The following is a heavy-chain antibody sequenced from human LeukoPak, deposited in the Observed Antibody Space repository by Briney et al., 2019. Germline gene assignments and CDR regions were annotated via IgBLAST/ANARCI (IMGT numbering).Heavy chain of an antibody. D-gene: IGHD2-21*01. Sequence: GRTLRPSWASAEFTFSSYWMHWVRQAARKGLVWVALINNDGSSTSYADSVKGRFIISRDNAKNTLYLQINSLRAEDTAVYYCARDDSRGFAYWGQGTLVTVSS. V-gene: IGHV3-74*01. CDR2: INNDGSST. CDR1: EFTFSSYW. J-gene: IGHJ4*02. CDR3: ARDDSRGFAY.